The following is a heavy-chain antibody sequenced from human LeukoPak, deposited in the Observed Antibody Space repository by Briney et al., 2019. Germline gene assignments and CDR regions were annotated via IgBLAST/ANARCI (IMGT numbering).Heavy chain of an antibody. CDR1: GFTFSSYA. CDR2: ISGSGGST. D-gene: IGHD3-22*01. V-gene: IGHV3-23*01. CDR3: AKEDSSGYQTGSFDY. J-gene: IGHJ4*02. Sequence: GGSLRLSCAASGFTFSSYAMSWVRQAPGKGLEWVSAISGSGGSTYYADSVKGRFTISRDNSKNTLYLQMNSLRAEDTAVYYSAKEDSSGYQTGSFDYWGQGTLVTVSS.